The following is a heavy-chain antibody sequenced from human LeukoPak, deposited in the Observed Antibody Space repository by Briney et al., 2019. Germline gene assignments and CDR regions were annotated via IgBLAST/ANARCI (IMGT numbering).Heavy chain of an antibody. CDR2: IKQDGSEK. D-gene: IGHD6-13*01. CDR1: GFTFSSYW. CDR3: ARDSPIGYSSSWYEGYFQH. J-gene: IGHJ1*01. V-gene: IGHV3-7*01. Sequence: GGSLRLSCAASGFTFSSYWMSWVRQAPGKGLEWVANIKQDGSEKYYVDSVKGRFTISRDNAKNSLYLQMNSLRAEDTAVYYCARDSPIGYSSSWYEGYFQHWGQGTLVTVSS.